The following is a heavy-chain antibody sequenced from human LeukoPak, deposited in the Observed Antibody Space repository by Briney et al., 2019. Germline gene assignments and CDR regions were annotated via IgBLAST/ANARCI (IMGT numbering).Heavy chain of an antibody. CDR1: GGSVSDSRNY. J-gene: IGHJ4*02. Sequence: SETLSLTCTVSGGSVSDSRNYWGWIRQPPGKGLEWIGSFYHTGGTYYSPSFRSRVIIPEDTSKNQFSLYFHSVTDADTAVYFCGSSHSSSWYDFWGQGTLVTVSS. D-gene: IGHD6-13*01. V-gene: IGHV4-39*07. CDR3: GSSHSSSWYDF. CDR2: FYHTGGT.